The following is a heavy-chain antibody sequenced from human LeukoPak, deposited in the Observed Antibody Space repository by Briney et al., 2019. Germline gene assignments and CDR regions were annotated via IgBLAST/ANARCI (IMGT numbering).Heavy chain of an antibody. D-gene: IGHD3-9*01. J-gene: IGHJ4*02. CDR3: ARMSRYYDILTGYYGRDTIDY. V-gene: IGHV4-30-2*01. CDR2: IYHSGST. CDR1: GGSISSGGYS. Sequence: PSETLSLTCAVSGGSISSGGYSWSWIRQPPGKGLEWIGYIYHSGSTYYNPSLKSRVTISVDRSKNQFSLKLSSVTAADTAVYYCARMSRYYDILTGYYGRDTIDYWGQGTLVTVSS.